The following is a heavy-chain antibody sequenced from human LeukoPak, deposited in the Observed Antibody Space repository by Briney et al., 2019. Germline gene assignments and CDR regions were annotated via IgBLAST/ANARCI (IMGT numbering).Heavy chain of an antibody. Sequence: TFSNYAMTWIRQPPGKGLEWIGSIHYSGSTYYNPSLKSRVTISVDTAKNQFSLKLSSVTAADTAVYYCARNIVATMMGAFDIWGQGTMVTVSS. J-gene: IGHJ3*02. CDR3: ARNIVATMMGAFDI. D-gene: IGHD5-12*01. CDR2: IHYSGST. V-gene: IGHV4-39*01. CDR1: TFSNYA.